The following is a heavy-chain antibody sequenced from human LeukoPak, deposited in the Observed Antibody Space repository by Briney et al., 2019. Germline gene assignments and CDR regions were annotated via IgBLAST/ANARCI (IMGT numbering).Heavy chain of an antibody. V-gene: IGHV3-48*03. CDR1: GFTLSSYE. CDR2: ISSSGTIV. Sequence: PGGSLRLSCAASGFTLSSYEMKWVRQAPGKGLEWVSDISSSGTIVYYADSVKGRFTISRDNAKNSLYLQMNSLRAEDTAVYYCVRWYCSSTSCLFDYWGQGTLVTVSS. CDR3: VRWYCSSTSCLFDY. D-gene: IGHD2-2*01. J-gene: IGHJ4*02.